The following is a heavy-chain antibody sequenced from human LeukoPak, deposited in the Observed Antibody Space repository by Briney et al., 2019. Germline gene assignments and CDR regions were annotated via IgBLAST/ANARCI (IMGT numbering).Heavy chain of an antibody. D-gene: IGHD3-10*01. V-gene: IGHV1-2*02. CDR2: INPNSGGT. Sequence: ASVKVSCRASGYTFTGYYMHWVRQAPGQGLEWMGWINPNSGGTNYAQKLQGRVTMTTDTSTSTAYMELRSLRSDDPAVYYCARDYYYYGSGSYYLWGQGTLVTVSS. J-gene: IGHJ4*02. CDR3: ARDYYYYGSGSYYL. CDR1: GYTFTGYY.